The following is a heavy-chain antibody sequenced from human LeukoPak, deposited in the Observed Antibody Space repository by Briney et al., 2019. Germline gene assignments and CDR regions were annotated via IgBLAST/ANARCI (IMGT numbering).Heavy chain of an antibody. D-gene: IGHD1/OR15-1a*01. CDR3: AKDLSWNTADR. Sequence: GGSLRLSCAASGITFCTYWMSWVRQAPGKGLEWVANIRQDGNEKNYVGSVKGRFTISRDNAKNLLYLQMNGLRADDTAVYYCAKDLSWNTADRWGQGTLVTVSS. CDR1: GITFCTYW. J-gene: IGHJ5*02. CDR2: IRQDGNEK. V-gene: IGHV3-7*01.